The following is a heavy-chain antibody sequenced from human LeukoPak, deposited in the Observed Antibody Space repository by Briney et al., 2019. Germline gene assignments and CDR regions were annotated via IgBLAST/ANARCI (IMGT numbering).Heavy chain of an antibody. CDR2: IRSSCRSI. Sequence: PGGSLRLSCAASGFTFSSYEMNWVRQAPGKGVEWISYIRSSCRSIYYVDPVKGQFTISRDNAKNSMYLQMNSLRAEDTVVYYCARDNGDPRTYFDYWGQGTLVTVSS. D-gene: IGHD4-17*01. J-gene: IGHJ4*02. CDR1: GFTFSSYE. CDR3: ARDNGDPRTYFDY. V-gene: IGHV3-48*03.